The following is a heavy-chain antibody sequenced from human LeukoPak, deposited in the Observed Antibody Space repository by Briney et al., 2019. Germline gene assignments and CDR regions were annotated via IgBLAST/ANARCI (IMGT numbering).Heavy chain of an antibody. Sequence: PSETLSLTCTVSGGSISSYYWNWIRQPPGKGLEWIGYIHYSGSTNYNPSLKSRVTTSVDASKNQFSLKLSSVTAADTAVYYCARDESGWNYFDYWGQGILVTVSS. CDR2: IHYSGST. J-gene: IGHJ4*02. CDR3: ARDESGWNYFDY. V-gene: IGHV4-59*01. CDR1: GGSISSYY. D-gene: IGHD6-19*01.